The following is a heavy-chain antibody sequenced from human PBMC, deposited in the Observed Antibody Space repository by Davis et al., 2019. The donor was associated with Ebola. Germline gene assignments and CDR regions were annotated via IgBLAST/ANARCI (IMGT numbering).Heavy chain of an antibody. Sequence: GESLKISCAASGFPFSRYGMHWIRQAPGKGLEWVALLWYDGTNKYYADSVSGRFTISRDNSKNTLYLQMNSLRAEDTAVYYCARAGFYYESSDYYEYPTWFDPWGQGTLVTVSS. CDR2: LWYDGTNK. CDR1: GFPFSRYG. CDR3: ARAGFYYESSDYYEYPTWFDP. J-gene: IGHJ5*02. D-gene: IGHD3-22*01. V-gene: IGHV3-33*01.